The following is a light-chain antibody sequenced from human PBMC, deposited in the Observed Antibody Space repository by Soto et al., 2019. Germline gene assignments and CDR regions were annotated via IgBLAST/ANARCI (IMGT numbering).Light chain of an antibody. CDR3: QQRSDWPRT. Sequence: EIVSTQSPATLSLSPGERATLSCRASESVTSFLAWYQQKPGQAPRLLIYDASNRATGISARFSGSGSGTDFTLTISSLEPEDFAVYYCQQRSDWPRTFGQGTKVESK. J-gene: IGKJ1*01. CDR2: DAS. CDR1: ESVTSF. V-gene: IGKV3-11*01.